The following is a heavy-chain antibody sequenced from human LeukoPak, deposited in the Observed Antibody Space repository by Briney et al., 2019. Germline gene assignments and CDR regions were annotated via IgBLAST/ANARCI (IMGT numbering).Heavy chain of an antibody. CDR2: IYSGGTI. CDR1: GFTVSSNY. J-gene: IGHJ4*02. CDR3: AREGSYDGSTMWYFDY. D-gene: IGHD3-22*01. Sequence: GGSLKLSCAASGFTVSSNYMAWVRQAPGKGLEWVSVIYSGGTIYYADSVKGRFTISRDNSKNTLYLQMNSLRAEDTAVYYCAREGSYDGSTMWYFDYWGQGTLVTVSS. V-gene: IGHV3-53*01.